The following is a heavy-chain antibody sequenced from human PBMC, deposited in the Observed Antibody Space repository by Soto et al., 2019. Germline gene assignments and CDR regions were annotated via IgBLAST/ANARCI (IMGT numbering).Heavy chain of an antibody. V-gene: IGHV3-23*01. Sequence: GGSLRLSCAASGFTFGIYAMSWVRQAPGKGLEWVSSISGSGGSIYYAHAVKGRFTISRDKTKNTLDLQMNSLRAEDTAVYHCARVAPEYSSTPRRFDFWGQGTLVTVSS. D-gene: IGHD6-13*01. CDR1: GFTFGIYA. CDR2: ISGSGGSI. CDR3: ARVAPEYSSTPRRFDF. J-gene: IGHJ4*02.